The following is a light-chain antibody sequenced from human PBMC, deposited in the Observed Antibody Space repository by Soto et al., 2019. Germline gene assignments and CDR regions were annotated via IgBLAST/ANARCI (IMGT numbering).Light chain of an antibody. Sequence: DIVMTQSPDSLAVSLGERATINCKSSQSVLYSSNNKNYLAWYQQKPGQPPKLLIYWASIRESEVPDRFSGSGSGTDLTLTISSLQAEDVGVYYFQQYYATPPTFGQGTKVEIK. CDR2: WAS. V-gene: IGKV4-1*01. CDR3: QQYYATPPT. CDR1: QSVLYSSNNKNY. J-gene: IGKJ1*01.